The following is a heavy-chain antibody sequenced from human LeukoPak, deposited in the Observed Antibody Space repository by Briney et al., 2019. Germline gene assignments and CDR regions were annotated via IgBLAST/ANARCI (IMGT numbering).Heavy chain of an antibody. V-gene: IGHV4-59*01. CDR3: ARAPAYCSSTSCHAGGIDY. J-gene: IGHJ4*02. D-gene: IGHD2-2*01. CDR1: GGSISSYY. CDR2: IYYSGST. Sequence: SETLSLTCTVSGGSISSYYWSWIRQPPGKGLEWIGYIYYSGSTNYNPSLKSRVTISVDTSKNQFSLKLSSVAAADTAVYYCARAPAYCSSTSCHAGGIDYWGQGTLVTVSS.